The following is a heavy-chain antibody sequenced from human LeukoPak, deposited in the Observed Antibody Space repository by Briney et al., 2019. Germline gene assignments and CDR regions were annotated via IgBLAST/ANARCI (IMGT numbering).Heavy chain of an antibody. CDR2: ISSSGSTI. Sequence: PGGSLRLSCAASGFTFSDYYMSWIRQAPGKGLEWVSYISSSGSTIYYADSVKGRFTISRDNAKNSLYLQMNSLRAEDTAVYYCARDRGFSSGYYTADAFDIWGQGTMVTVSS. J-gene: IGHJ3*02. D-gene: IGHD3-22*01. CDR3: ARDRGFSSGYYTADAFDI. CDR1: GFTFSDYY. V-gene: IGHV3-11*01.